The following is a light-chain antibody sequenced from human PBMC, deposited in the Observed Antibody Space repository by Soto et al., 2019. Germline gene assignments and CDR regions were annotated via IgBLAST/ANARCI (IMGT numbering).Light chain of an antibody. Sequence: EIVLTQSPGTLSLSPGDRATLSCRASQSVSTNYLAWYQQDLGQAPRLLIYGASSRATGIPDRFSGNGSGTDFTLTISSLEPEDFAVFYCHQYGSTPFPFGPGTKVDI. CDR2: GAS. CDR3: HQYGSTPFP. CDR1: QSVSTNY. V-gene: IGKV3-20*01. J-gene: IGKJ3*01.